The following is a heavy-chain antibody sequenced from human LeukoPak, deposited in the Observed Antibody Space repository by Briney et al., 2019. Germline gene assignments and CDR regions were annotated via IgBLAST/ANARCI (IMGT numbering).Heavy chain of an antibody. CDR2: VYHSGIT. CDR1: GFTFSSYA. CDR3: AREWQYQFDS. D-gene: IGHD4-11*01. V-gene: IGHV4-38-2*02. Sequence: GSLRLSCAASGFTFSSYAMSWVRQPPGEGLEWIGSVYHSGITYYTPSLKSRVSISVDTSKNQFSLKVTSVTAADTAVYYCAREWQYQFDSWGQGSLVTVSS. J-gene: IGHJ4*02.